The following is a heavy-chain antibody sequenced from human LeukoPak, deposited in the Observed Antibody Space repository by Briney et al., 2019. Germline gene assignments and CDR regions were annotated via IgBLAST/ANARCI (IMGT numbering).Heavy chain of an antibody. D-gene: IGHD6-19*01. CDR3: ARGVRIAVAGNIDY. CDR1: GFTFSSYA. J-gene: IGHJ4*02. CDR2: ISYDGSNK. Sequence: GGSLRLSCAASGFTFSSYAMHWVRRAPGKGLEWVAAISYDGSNKNYAESVNGRFTISRDNSKNTLYLQMNSLRAEDTAVYYCARGVRIAVAGNIDYWGQGTLVTVSS. V-gene: IGHV3-30*04.